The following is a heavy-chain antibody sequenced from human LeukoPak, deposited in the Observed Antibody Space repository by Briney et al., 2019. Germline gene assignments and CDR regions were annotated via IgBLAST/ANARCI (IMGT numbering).Heavy chain of an antibody. Sequence: SETLSLTCTVSGASISSGSYYWSWIRQPAGKELEWIGRIYTSGITKYNPSVESRVTISADTSKNQFSLELSSVTAADTAVYYCARDREHIVLLPGAKRKTWYFDYWGQGTLVTVSS. CDR1: GASISSGSYY. D-gene: IGHD2-2*01. CDR3: ARDREHIVLLPGAKRKTWYFDY. V-gene: IGHV4-61*02. J-gene: IGHJ4*02. CDR2: IYTSGIT.